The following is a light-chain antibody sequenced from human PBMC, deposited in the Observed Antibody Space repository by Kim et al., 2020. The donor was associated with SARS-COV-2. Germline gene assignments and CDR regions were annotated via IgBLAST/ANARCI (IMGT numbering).Light chain of an antibody. Sequence: QSITISGTGTRNDIGAYNYVSWYQQIPGKAPKLMIYDVSKRPSGVSDRFTGSKSGNTASLTISGLQAEDEADYYCNSYRSSSTLGVFGGGTRLTVL. J-gene: IGLJ3*02. V-gene: IGLV2-14*04. CDR3: NSYRSSSTLGV. CDR1: RNDIGAYNY. CDR2: DVS.